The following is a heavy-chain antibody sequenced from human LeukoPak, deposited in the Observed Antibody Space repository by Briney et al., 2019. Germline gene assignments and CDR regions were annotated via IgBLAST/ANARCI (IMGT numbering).Heavy chain of an antibody. V-gene: IGHV4-4*07. D-gene: IGHD2-2*01. J-gene: IGHJ5*02. CDR3: AKDPSGTRGWFDP. Sequence: SETLSLTCTVSGGSITSNYWSWIRQPAGKGLEWIGHIYPTGSTNYNPSLKSRVTMSVDTSKSQFSLKLTSLAAADTAVYYCAKDPSGTRGWFDPWGQGTLVTVSS. CDR2: IYPTGST. CDR1: GGSITSNY.